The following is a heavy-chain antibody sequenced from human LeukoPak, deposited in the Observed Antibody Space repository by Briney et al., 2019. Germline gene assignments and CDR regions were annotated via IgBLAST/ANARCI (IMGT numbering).Heavy chain of an antibody. Sequence: ASVKVSCKASGYTFTSYGISWVRQAPGQGLEWMGWISAYNGNTNYAQKLQGRVTMTTDTSTSTAYMELRSLRSDDTAVYYCARDRGPYEKALFDYWGQGTLVTVSS. CDR3: ARDRGPYEKALFDY. V-gene: IGHV1-18*01. CDR1: GYTFTSYG. J-gene: IGHJ4*02. CDR2: ISAYNGNT. D-gene: IGHD3-10*01.